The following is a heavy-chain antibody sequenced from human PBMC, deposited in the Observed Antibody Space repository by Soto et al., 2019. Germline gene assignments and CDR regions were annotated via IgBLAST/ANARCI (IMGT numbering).Heavy chain of an antibody. Sequence: PGESLKISCKGSGYSFTSYWISWVRQMPGKGLEWMGRIDPSDSYTNYSPSFQGHVTISADKSISTAYLQWSSLKASDTAMYYCASYDFMVRGTISPYYYYGMDVWGQGTTVTVSS. V-gene: IGHV5-10-1*01. J-gene: IGHJ6*02. D-gene: IGHD3-10*01. CDR3: ASYDFMVRGTISPYYYYGMDV. CDR1: GYSFTSYW. CDR2: IDPSDSYT.